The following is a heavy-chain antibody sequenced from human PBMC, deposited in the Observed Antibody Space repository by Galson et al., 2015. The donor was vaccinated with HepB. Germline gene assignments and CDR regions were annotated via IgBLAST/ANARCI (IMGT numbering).Heavy chain of an antibody. V-gene: IGHV4-39*01. D-gene: IGHD6-19*01. CDR1: GGSISSSSYY. CDR2: IYYSGST. J-gene: IGHJ3*02. Sequence: SETLSLTCTVSGGSISSSSYYWGWIRQPPGKGLEWIGSIYYSGSTYYNPSLKSRVTISVDTSKNQFSLKLSSVTAADTAVYYCARHGAKQWLVRNAFDIWGQGTMVTVSS. CDR3: ARHGAKQWLVRNAFDI.